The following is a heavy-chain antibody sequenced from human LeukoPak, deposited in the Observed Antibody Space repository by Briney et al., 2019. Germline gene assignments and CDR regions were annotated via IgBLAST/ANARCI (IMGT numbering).Heavy chain of an antibody. D-gene: IGHD6-19*01. CDR3: ARDRVAVTGSYYFDY. J-gene: IGHJ4*02. CDR2: ISSSRSPI. V-gene: IGHV3-48*02. Sequence: GESLRLSCAASGFTFSGYSMNWVRQAPGKGLEWVSYISSSRSPIFYSDSVKGRFTIYRDNAKNSLYLQMNSLRDEDTAVYYCARDRVAVTGSYYFDYWGQGTLVTVSS. CDR1: GFTFSGYS.